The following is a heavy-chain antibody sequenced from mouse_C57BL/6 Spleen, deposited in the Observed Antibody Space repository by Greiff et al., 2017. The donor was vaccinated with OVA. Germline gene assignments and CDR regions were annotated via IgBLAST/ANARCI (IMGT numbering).Heavy chain of an antibody. J-gene: IGHJ4*01. Sequence: VKLVESGPGLVAPSQSLSITCTVSGFSFTSYGVDWVRQSPGKGLEWLGVIWGVGSTNYNSAHKSRLSISKDNSKSQVFLKMNSLLTDDTAMYYCARDDGYYEGGAMDYWGQGTSVTVSS. V-gene: IGHV2-6*01. CDR2: IWGVGST. D-gene: IGHD2-3*01. CDR3: ARDDGYYEGGAMDY. CDR1: GFSFTSYG.